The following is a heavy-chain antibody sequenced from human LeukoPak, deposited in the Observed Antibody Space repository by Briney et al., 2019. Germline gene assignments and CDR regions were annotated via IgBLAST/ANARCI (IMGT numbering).Heavy chain of an antibody. D-gene: IGHD1-26*01. Sequence: GESLKISCKGSGYSFSTYWIGWVRQMPGKGLEWMGIIYPGDSDTRYSPSFQGEVTISADKSISTAYLQWSSLRASDTAMYYCARHLGMVGATRDAFDLWGQGTMVAVSS. V-gene: IGHV5-51*01. CDR1: GYSFSTYW. CDR3: ARHLGMVGATRDAFDL. CDR2: IYPGDSDT. J-gene: IGHJ3*01.